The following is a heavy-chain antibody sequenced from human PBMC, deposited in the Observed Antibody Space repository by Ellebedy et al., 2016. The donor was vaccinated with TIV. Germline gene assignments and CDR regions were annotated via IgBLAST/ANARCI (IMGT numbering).Heavy chain of an antibody. Sequence: GESLKISCAASGFSFSTYAMSWVRQAPEMGLEWVSDISGSGGSTYYTDSVKGRFTISRDNSKNTLYLQMNSLRAEDTAVYYCAKLIHSWWEPPFDYWGQGSLVTVSS. V-gene: IGHV3-23*01. CDR3: AKLIHSWWEPPFDY. D-gene: IGHD2-15*01. CDR1: GFSFSTYA. J-gene: IGHJ4*02. CDR2: ISGSGGST.